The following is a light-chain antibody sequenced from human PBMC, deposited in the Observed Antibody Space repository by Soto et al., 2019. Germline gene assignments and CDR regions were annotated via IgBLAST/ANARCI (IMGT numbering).Light chain of an antibody. J-gene: IGLJ1*01. Sequence: QSVLTQPPSVSAAPGQKATISCSGSSSNIGANSLSWYQHLPGTAPKLLIYDDNKRPSGIPDRFSGSKSGTTATLGVAGFQTGDEACYYCGSWYSRWSAYVFGTGTKGTDL. CDR2: DDN. CDR1: SSNIGANS. CDR3: GSWYSRWSAYV. V-gene: IGLV1-51*01.